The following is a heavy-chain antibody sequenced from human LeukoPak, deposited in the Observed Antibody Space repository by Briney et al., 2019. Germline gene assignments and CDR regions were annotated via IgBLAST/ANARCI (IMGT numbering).Heavy chain of an antibody. CDR3: ARDDYSALRIPCAFDV. CDR1: GYTFTAYY. D-gene: IGHD4-11*01. Sequence: ASVKVSCKASGYTFTAYYMHWVRQAPGQGLEWMGWINPDSGGKTYAQKFQGRVTLTRDTSISTAYMGLSSLRSDDTAVYYCARDDYSALRIPCAFDVWGQGTMVTVSS. CDR2: INPDSGGK. J-gene: IGHJ3*01. V-gene: IGHV1-2*02.